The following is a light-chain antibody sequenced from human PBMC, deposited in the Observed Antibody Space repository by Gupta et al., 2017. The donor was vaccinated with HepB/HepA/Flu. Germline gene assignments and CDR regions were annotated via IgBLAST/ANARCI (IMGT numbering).Light chain of an antibody. CDR1: SSDV. Sequence: QSALTQPASVSGSPGRSLTISCTGTSSDVSWYQQHPGKAPKLMIYAVSNRPARVSYRFSGSKSGDTASLTISGLQAEDEADYYCSSFTSTSSLAVFGGGTKLTVL. CDR3: SSFTSTSSLAV. J-gene: IGLJ3*02. CDR2: AVS. V-gene: IGLV2-14*01.